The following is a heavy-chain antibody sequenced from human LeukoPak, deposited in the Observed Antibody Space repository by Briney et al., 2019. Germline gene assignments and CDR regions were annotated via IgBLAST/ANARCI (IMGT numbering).Heavy chain of an antibody. CDR3: ARQKCTSTSCLTKNAFDV. Sequence: SETLSLTCTVSGSISSYYWSWIRRPPGKGLEWIGYIYTSGSTSYNPSLKSRVTISVDTSKNQFSLDLSSVTAADTAVYYCARQKCTSTSCLTKNAFDVWGQGTMVTVSS. D-gene: IGHD2-2*01. V-gene: IGHV4-4*09. J-gene: IGHJ3*01. CDR1: GSISSYY. CDR2: IYTSGST.